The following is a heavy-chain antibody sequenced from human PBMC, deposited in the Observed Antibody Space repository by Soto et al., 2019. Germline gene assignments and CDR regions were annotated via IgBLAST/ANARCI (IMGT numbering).Heavy chain of an antibody. CDR2: IYSGGRN. J-gene: IGHJ4*02. D-gene: IGHD6-13*01. CDR1: GGSISSFY. V-gene: IGHV4-4*07. Sequence: PSETLSLTCTVSGGSISSFYWSWIRQHAGKGLEWIGRIYSGGRNNYNPSLKNRVTMSVDTSKNQFSLRMSTVTAADTAMYYCSRGSSRWDYWGQGTLSTVSA. CDR3: SRGSSRWDY.